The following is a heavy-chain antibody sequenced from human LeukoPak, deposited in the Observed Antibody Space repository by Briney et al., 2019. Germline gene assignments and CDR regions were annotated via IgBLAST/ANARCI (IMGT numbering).Heavy chain of an antibody. CDR1: GGSISSYY. Sequence: SDTLSLTCTVSGGSISSYYWSWIRQPAGKGLEWIGRIYTSGSTNYNPSLKSRVTMSVDTSKDQFSLKLSSVTAADTDVYYCAREEYYYDSSGHLNNWFDPWGQGTLVTVSS. CDR2: IYTSGST. CDR3: AREEYYYDSSGHLNNWFDP. J-gene: IGHJ5*02. D-gene: IGHD3-22*01. V-gene: IGHV4-4*07.